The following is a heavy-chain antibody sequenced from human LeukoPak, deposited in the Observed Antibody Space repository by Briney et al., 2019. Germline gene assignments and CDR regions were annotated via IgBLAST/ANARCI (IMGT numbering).Heavy chain of an antibody. Sequence: PGGSLRLSCAASGFTFSSYSMNWVRQAPGKGLEWVSSISSSSSYIYYADSVKGRFTISRDNAKNSLYLQMNSLRAEDTAVYYCARDAGPSITIFGVVIRGREGYYFDYWGRGTLVTVSS. J-gene: IGHJ4*02. V-gene: IGHV3-21*01. CDR1: GFTFSSYS. D-gene: IGHD3-3*01. CDR2: ISSSSSYI. CDR3: ARDAGPSITIFGVVIRGREGYYFDY.